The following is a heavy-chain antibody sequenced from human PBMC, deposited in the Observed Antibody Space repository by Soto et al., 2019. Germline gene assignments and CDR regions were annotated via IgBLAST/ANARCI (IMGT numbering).Heavy chain of an antibody. CDR2: INAGNGNT. CDR3: ARVESVTMVRGVGDGMDV. D-gene: IGHD3-10*01. J-gene: IGHJ6*02. CDR1: GYTFTSYA. Sequence: QVQLVQSGAEVKKPGASVKVSCKASGYTFTSYAMHWVRQAPGQRLEWMGWINAGNGNTKYSQKFQGRVTITRDTSASTAYMELSSLRSEDTAVYYCARVESVTMVRGVGDGMDVWGQGTTVTVSS. V-gene: IGHV1-3*01.